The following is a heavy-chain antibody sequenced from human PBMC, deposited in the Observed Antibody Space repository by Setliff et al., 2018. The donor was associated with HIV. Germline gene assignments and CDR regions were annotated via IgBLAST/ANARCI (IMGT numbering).Heavy chain of an antibody. CDR2: ISSSSSTI. Sequence: AGGSLRLSCAASGFTFSSYSMNWVRQAPGKGLEWVSYISSSSSTIYYADSVKGRFTISRDNSKNTLYLQMNSLRAEDTAVYYCVKARVDGDYYYYYYMDVWGKGTTVTVSS. J-gene: IGHJ6*03. CDR3: VKARVDGDYYYYYYMDV. V-gene: IGHV3-48*01. CDR1: GFTFSSYS. D-gene: IGHD4-17*01.